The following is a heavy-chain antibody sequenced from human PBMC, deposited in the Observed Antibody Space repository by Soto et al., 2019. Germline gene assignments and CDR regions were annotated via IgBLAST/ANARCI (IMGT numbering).Heavy chain of an antibody. CDR1: GFTVSSNY. V-gene: IGHV3-53*01. D-gene: IGHD1-1*01. CDR3: AREVEDWNQNWFDP. CDR2: IYSGGST. J-gene: IGHJ5*02. Sequence: GGSLRLSCAASGFTVSSNYMSWVRQAPGKGLEWVSVIYSGGSTYYADSVKGRFTISRDNSKNTLYLQMNSLRAEDTAVYYCAREVEDWNQNWFDPWGQGTLVTVSS.